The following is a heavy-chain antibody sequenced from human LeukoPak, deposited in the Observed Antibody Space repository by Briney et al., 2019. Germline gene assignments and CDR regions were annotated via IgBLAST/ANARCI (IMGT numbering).Heavy chain of an antibody. CDR1: GFTFSSYG. CDR2: IWYDGSKK. D-gene: IGHD3-10*01. CDR3: ARDVGNYDSGTTYFDY. J-gene: IGHJ4*02. Sequence: PGRSLRLSCATSGFTFSSYGMYWVRQAPGKGLEWVALIWYDGSKKYYADSVKGRFTISRDNAKNTLYLQMNSLTAEDTAVYYCARDVGNYDSGTTYFDYWGQGTLVTVSS. V-gene: IGHV3-33*07.